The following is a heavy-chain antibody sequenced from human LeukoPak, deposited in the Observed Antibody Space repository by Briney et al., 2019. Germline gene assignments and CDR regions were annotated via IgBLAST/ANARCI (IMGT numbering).Heavy chain of an antibody. CDR1: RFGFRDFH. J-gene: IGHJ6*02. CDR2: ISPGGDSV. Sequence: GGSLRLSCEASRFGFRDFHMTWVRLPPGKGLEWISYISPGGDSVRYADSFMGRFIISRDNDDKSLFLDMNSLRPEDTAIYFCARGYPFFGMYFLDIWGPGTAVTVSS. CDR3: ARGYPFFGMYFLDI. V-gene: IGHV3-11*01. D-gene: IGHD3-3*02.